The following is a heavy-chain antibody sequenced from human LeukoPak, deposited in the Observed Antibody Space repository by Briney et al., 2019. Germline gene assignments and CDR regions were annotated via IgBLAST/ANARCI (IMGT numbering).Heavy chain of an antibody. CDR3: ARSLATCSGGSCYPRY. J-gene: IGHJ4*02. CDR1: GYTFISYY. Sequence: ASVKVSCKASGYTFISYYMHWVRQAPGQGLEWMGIINPNDGNTRYAQKFQGRVTMTRDTSTSTVYMELSSLRFEDTAVYYCARSLATCSGGSCYPRYWGQGTLVTVSP. V-gene: IGHV1-46*01. CDR2: INPNDGNT. D-gene: IGHD2-15*01.